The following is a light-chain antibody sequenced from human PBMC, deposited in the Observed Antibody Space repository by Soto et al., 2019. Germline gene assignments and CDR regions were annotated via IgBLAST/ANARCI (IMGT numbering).Light chain of an antibody. CDR2: ESS. J-gene: IGKJ1*01. Sequence: DIVMTQSPLSLPVTPGEPASISCRASQSVDNYLDWYQQKPGQAPRLLIYESSNRATGIPARFSGSGSGTDFSLTISSLEPEDFAVYYCQQRSTWPQTFGQGTKVDI. CDR3: QQRSTWPQT. CDR1: QSVDNY. V-gene: IGKV3-11*01.